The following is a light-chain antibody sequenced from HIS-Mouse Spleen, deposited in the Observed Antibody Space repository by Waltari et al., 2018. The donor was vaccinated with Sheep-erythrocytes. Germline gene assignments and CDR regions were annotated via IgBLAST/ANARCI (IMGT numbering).Light chain of an antibody. CDR3: CSYAGSYTFWV. CDR2: QDS. V-gene: IGLV3-1*01. CDR1: KLGDNY. Sequence: SYELTQPPSVSVSPGQTASITCSGDKLGDNYACWSQQKPGQSPVLVIYQDSKRPSGIPERFSGSKSGNTASLTISGLQAEDEADYYCCSYAGSYTFWVFGGGTKLTVL. J-gene: IGLJ3*02.